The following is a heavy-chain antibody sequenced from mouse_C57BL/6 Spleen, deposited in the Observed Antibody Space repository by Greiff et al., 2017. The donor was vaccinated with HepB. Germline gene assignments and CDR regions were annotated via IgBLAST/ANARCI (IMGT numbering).Heavy chain of an antibody. CDR1: GYSITSGYY. J-gene: IGHJ3*01. D-gene: IGHD1-1*01. CDR3: ARDEDYYGSSYAWFAY. Sequence: VQLQQSGPGLVKPSQSLSLTCSVTGYSITSGYYWNWIRQFPGNKLEWMGYISYDGSNNYNPSLKNRISITRDTSKNQFFLKLNSVTTEDTATYYCARDEDYYGSSYAWFAYWGQGTLVTVSA. CDR2: ISYDGSN. V-gene: IGHV3-6*01.